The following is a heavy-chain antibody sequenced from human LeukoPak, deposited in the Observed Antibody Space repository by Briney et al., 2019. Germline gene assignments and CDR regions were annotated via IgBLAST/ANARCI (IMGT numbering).Heavy chain of an antibody. D-gene: IGHD1-26*01. V-gene: IGHV3-33*01. CDR3: ARGYYSGNYYR. Sequence: PGGSLRLSCAASGFTFSSYGMHWVRQAPGKGLEWVAVIWYDGSNKYYADSVKGRFTISRDNARRSLYLQMSSLRDEDTAMYYCARGYYSGNYYRWGQGTQVTVSS. CDR2: IWYDGSNK. J-gene: IGHJ4*02. CDR1: GFTFSSYG.